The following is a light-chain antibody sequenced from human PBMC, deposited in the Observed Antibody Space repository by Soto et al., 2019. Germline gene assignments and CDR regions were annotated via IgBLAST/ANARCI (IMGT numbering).Light chain of an antibody. CDR2: DVS. Sequence: QSELPQPASVSGAPVQSSTISCTGTSSDVGGYNYVSWYQQHPGKAPKLMIYDVSNRPSGVSNRFSGSKSGNTASLTISGLQAEDEADYYCSSYTSSSTLASYVFGTGTKVTVL. J-gene: IGLJ1*01. V-gene: IGLV2-14*01. CDR1: SSDVGGYNY. CDR3: SSYTSSSTLASYV.